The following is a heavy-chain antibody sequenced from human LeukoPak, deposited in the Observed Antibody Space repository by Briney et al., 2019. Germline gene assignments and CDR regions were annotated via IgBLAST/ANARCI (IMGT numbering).Heavy chain of an antibody. CDR2: IYYSGST. CDR3: ARTMVRGPMDPRVAFDI. V-gene: IGHV4-4*02. CDR1: GGSISSSNW. D-gene: IGHD3-10*01. J-gene: IGHJ3*02. Sequence: SGTLSLTCAVSGGSISSSNWWSWVRQPPGKGLEWIGSIYYSGSTYYNPSLKSRVTISVDTSKNQFSLKLSSVTAADTAVYYCARTMVRGPMDPRVAFDIWGQGTMVTVSS.